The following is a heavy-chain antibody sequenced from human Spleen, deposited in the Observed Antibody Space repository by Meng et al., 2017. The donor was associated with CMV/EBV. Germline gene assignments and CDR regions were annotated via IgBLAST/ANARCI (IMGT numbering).Heavy chain of an antibody. Sequence: GGSLRLSCAASGLNFTSYAMSWVRQAPGKGLEWISYISSSSTVYYADFVKGRFTISRDNAKNSLFLQMNSLRAEDTAIYYCARGASGGISFYYGMDVWGQGITVTVSS. CDR3: ARGASGGISFYYGMDV. CDR2: ISSSSTV. CDR1: GLNFTSYA. J-gene: IGHJ6*02. V-gene: IGHV3-48*04. D-gene: IGHD2-15*01.